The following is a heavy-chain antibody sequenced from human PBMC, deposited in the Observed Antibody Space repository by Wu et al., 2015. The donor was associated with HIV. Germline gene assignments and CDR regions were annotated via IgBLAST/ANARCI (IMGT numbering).Heavy chain of an antibody. CDR3: ARVRQWLPWGHDAFDI. Sequence: QVQLVQSGAEVKNPGASVKVSCKASGYTFTNYDINWVRQATGQGLEWVGWMNPNNGNTGYAQKFQGRVTMTRNTSISTAYMELSSLRSEDTAIYYCARVRQWLPWGHDAFDIWGQGTMVTVSS. CDR2: MNPNNGNT. V-gene: IGHV1-8*01. D-gene: IGHD6-19*01. J-gene: IGHJ3*02. CDR1: GYTFTNYD.